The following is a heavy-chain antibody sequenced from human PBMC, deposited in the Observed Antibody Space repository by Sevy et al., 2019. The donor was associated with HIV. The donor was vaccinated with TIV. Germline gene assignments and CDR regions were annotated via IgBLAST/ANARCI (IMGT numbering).Heavy chain of an antibody. CDR1: GFTFSSYA. CDR2: ISGSGGST. CDR3: AKDPDYYDSSGFPGIEDY. Sequence: GGSLRLSCAASGFTFSSYAMSWVRQAPGKGLEWVSAISGSGGSTYYADAVKGRFTISRDNSKNTRCLQMKSLRAEDTAVYYCAKDPDYYDSSGFPGIEDYWGQGTLVTVSS. V-gene: IGHV3-23*01. J-gene: IGHJ4*02. D-gene: IGHD3-22*01.